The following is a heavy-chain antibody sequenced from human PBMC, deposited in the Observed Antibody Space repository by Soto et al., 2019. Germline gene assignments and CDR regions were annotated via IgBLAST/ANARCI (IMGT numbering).Heavy chain of an antibody. CDR3: SRWSAWNPLYYHGMDG. V-gene: IGHV1-69*10. CDR1: GGAFTNYS. CDR2: IITLHNNS. J-gene: IGHJ6*02. Sequence: SVKVSCKVSGGAFTNYSLNWVRHSPGQGLEWLGGIITLHNNSNYSEKFVGRLSVTADISSSTVYMHLSGLTSGDTATYYCSRWSAWNPLYYHGMDGWGQRTTVTLAS. D-gene: IGHD1-1*01.